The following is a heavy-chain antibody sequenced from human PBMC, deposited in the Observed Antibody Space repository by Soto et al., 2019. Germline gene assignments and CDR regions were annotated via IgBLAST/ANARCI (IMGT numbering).Heavy chain of an antibody. Sequence: ASVKVSCKASGYTFTSYDINWVRQATGPGLEWMGWMNPNSGNTGYAQKFQGRVTMTRNTSISTAYMELSSLRSEDTAVYYCARGREKCRYYDSSGYPDAFDIWGQGTMVTVSS. CDR2: MNPNSGNT. D-gene: IGHD3-22*01. CDR1: GYTFTSYD. J-gene: IGHJ3*02. CDR3: ARGREKCRYYDSSGYPDAFDI. V-gene: IGHV1-8*01.